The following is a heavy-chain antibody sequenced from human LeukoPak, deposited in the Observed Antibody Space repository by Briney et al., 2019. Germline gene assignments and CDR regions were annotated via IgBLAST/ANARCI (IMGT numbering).Heavy chain of an antibody. CDR1: GGTFSSYA. CDR3: ARQRDGGATRALDY. CDR2: IIPIFGTA. J-gene: IGHJ4*02. V-gene: IGHV1-69*05. D-gene: IGHD1-26*01. Sequence: VASVKVSCKASGGTFSSYAISWVRQAPGQGLEWMGGIIPIFGTANYTQKFQGRVTITTDESTSTAYMELSSLRSEDTAVYYCARQRDGGATRALDYWGQGTLVTVSS.